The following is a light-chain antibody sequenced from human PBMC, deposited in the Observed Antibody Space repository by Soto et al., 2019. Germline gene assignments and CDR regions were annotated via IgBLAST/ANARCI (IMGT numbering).Light chain of an antibody. J-gene: IGKJ1*01. V-gene: IGKV1-5*01. Sequence: DTQMTQSPSTLSASVGDRVTITCRASQSISNRLAWYQQKPGKALKLLIYDASTLESGVPSRFSGSGSGTEFTLTISSLQPDDFATFYCQQYSSASWTFGLGTKVEIK. CDR3: QQYSSASWT. CDR1: QSISNR. CDR2: DAS.